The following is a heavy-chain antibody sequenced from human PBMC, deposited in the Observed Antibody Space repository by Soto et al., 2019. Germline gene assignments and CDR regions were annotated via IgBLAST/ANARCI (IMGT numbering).Heavy chain of an antibody. CDR1: GYTFISYD. CDR3: ARGDGYLFDY. D-gene: IGHD5-12*01. Sequence: QVQLVQSGAEVKKPGYSVKVSCKASGYTFISYDINWVRQATGQGLEWMGWMNPNTGDTGYAQKFQGRVTMTRNTSINTANLELSSLRSDDTAVYFCARGDGYLFDYCGQGTLVTVSS. J-gene: IGHJ4*02. CDR2: MNPNTGDT. V-gene: IGHV1-8*01.